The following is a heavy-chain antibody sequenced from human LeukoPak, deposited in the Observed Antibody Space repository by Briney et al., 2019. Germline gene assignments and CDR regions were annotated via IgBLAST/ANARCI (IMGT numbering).Heavy chain of an antibody. Sequence: SETLSLTCAVYGGSFSGYYWSWIRQPPGRGLEWIGEINHSGSTNYNPSLKSRVTISVDTSKNQFSLKLSSVTAADTAVYYCARGRTVDTAMARRFYYWGQGTLVTVSS. CDR3: ARGRTVDTAMARRFYY. J-gene: IGHJ4*02. CDR1: GGSFSGYY. V-gene: IGHV4-34*01. CDR2: INHSGST. D-gene: IGHD5-18*01.